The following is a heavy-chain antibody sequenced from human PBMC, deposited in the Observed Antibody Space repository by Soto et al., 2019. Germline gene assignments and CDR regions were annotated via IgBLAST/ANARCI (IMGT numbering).Heavy chain of an antibody. D-gene: IGHD6-19*01. J-gene: IGHJ5*02. V-gene: IGHV3-9*01. Sequence: EVQLVESGGGLVQPGRSLRLSCAASGFTFDDYAMHWVRQAPGKGLEGVSGINWNSDSKGYADSVKGRFIISRDNAKNSLYLQMTSLRAEDTALSYCAKARSSGWYGNWFDPWGQGTLVTVSS. CDR3: AKARSSGWYGNWFDP. CDR2: INWNSDSK. CDR1: GFTFDDYA.